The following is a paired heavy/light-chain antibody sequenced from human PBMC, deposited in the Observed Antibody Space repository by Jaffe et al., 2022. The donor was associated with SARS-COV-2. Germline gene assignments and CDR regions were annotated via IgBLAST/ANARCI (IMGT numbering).Heavy chain of an antibody. Sequence: EVQLVESGGGLAQPGRSLRLSCVASGFTFEDYAMHWVRQAPGKGLEWVSGISWNSGRIGYADSVKGRFTISRDNAKNSLYLQMNSLRAEDTALYYCTKDAGTGTIGYNWFDPWGQGTLVTVSS. CDR1: GFTFEDYA. CDR2: ISWNSGRI. V-gene: IGHV3-9*01. CDR3: TKDAGTGTIGYNWFDP. J-gene: IGHJ5*02. D-gene: IGHD1-1*01.
Light chain of an antibody. CDR3: QHRSNWLT. V-gene: IGKV3-11*01. CDR1: QSVDTY. J-gene: IGKJ4*01. CDR2: DAS. Sequence: EIVLTQSPATLSLSPGERATLSCRASQSVDTYLAWYQQKPGQAPRLLIYDASNRAAGIPARFSGSGSGTDFTLTISSLEPEDFAVYYCQHRSNWLTFGGGTKVEIK.